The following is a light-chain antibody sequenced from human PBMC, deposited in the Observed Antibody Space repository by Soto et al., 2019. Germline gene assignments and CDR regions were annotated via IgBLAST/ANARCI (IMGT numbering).Light chain of an antibody. CDR1: TSDIAGYNY. V-gene: IGLV2-14*01. CDR3: NSYTSASFYV. CDR2: EVT. J-gene: IGLJ1*01. Sequence: QSALAQPASVSGSPGQSITISCTGTTSDIAGYNYVSWYQQHPGKAPKLLIYEVTSRASGVSHRFSGSKSGNTASLTISGLQAEDEAEYYCNSYTSASFYVFGTGNKV.